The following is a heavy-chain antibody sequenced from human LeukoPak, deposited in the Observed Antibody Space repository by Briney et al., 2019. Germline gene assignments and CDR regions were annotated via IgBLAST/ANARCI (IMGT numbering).Heavy chain of an antibody. Sequence: GGSLRLSCAASGFTFSGSAMTWVRQAPGKGLEWVSNISDNGDSTYYAGSVKGRFTISRDNSRDTLYVQMHSLRAEEAAVYYCARDFYGWSSLGHWGQGTLVTVSS. CDR3: ARDFYGWSSLGH. J-gene: IGHJ1*01. D-gene: IGHD2/OR15-2a*01. CDR1: GFTFSGSA. CDR2: ISDNGDST. V-gene: IGHV3-23*01.